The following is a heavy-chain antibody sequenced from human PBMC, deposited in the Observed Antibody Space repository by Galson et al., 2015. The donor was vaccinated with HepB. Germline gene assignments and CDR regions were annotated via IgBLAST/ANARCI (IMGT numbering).Heavy chain of an antibody. V-gene: IGHV3-23*01. J-gene: IGHJ4*02. CDR3: AKVAVVVTTIPYYFDY. D-gene: IGHD2-21*02. CDR1: GFTFSRYA. CDR2: MSGTGGTT. Sequence: SLRLSCATFGFTFSRYAMSWVRQAPGKGLEWVSGMSGTGGTTFYSDSVKGRFTISRDNSQNPLYPQMNSLRLEDTAVYYCAKVAVVVTTIPYYFDYWGQGTQVTVSS.